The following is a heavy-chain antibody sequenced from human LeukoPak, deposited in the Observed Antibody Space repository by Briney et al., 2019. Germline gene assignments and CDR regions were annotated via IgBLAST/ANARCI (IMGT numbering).Heavy chain of an antibody. Sequence: SETLSLTCAVYGGSFSGYYWSWIRQPPGKGLEWIGEINHSGRTNYNPSLKSRVTISVDTSKNQFSLKLSSVTAADTAVYYCARVRSYYGSGSYYKPHHFDYWGQGTLVTVSS. J-gene: IGHJ4*02. V-gene: IGHV4-34*01. CDR2: INHSGRT. CDR1: GGSFSGYY. D-gene: IGHD3-10*01. CDR3: ARVRSYYGSGSYYKPHHFDY.